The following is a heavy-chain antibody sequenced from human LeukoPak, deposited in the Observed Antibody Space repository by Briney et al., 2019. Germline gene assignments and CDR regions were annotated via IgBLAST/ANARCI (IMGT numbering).Heavy chain of an antibody. J-gene: IGHJ4*02. CDR2: INPSGGST. CDR3: ARGDYYDSSGAKNFDY. D-gene: IGHD3-22*01. Sequence: ASVTVSCKASGYTFTSYYMHWVRQAPGQGLEWMGIINPSGGSTSYAQKFQGRVTMTRDTSTSTVYMELSSLRSEDTAVYYCARGDYYDSSGAKNFDYWGQGTLVTVSS. V-gene: IGHV1-46*01. CDR1: GYTFTSYY.